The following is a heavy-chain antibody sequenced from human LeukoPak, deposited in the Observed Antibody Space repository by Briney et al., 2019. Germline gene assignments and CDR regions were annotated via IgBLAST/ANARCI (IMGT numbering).Heavy chain of an antibody. V-gene: IGHV3-21*01. CDR2: ISSSSSYI. CDR1: GFTFSSYS. CDR3: ARDAAAAPGAFDI. D-gene: IGHD6-13*01. Sequence: PGGSLRLSCAASGFTFSSYSMNWVRQAPGKGLEWVSSISSSSSYIYYADSVKGRFTISRDNAKNSLYLRMNSLRAGDTAVYYCARDAAAAPGAFDIWGQGTMVTVSS. J-gene: IGHJ3*02.